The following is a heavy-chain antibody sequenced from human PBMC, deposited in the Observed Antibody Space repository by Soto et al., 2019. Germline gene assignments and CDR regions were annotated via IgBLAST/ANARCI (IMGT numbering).Heavy chain of an antibody. CDR3: AKEWSYSSGWSHVDY. D-gene: IGHD6-19*01. V-gene: IGHV3-23*01. CDR2: ISGSGGST. Sequence: EVQLLESGGGLVQPGGSLRLSCAASGFTFSSYAMSWVRQAPGKGLEWVSAISGSGGSTYYADSVKGRFTISRDNSKNTLFLQRNSLRAEDTAVYYCAKEWSYSSGWSHVDYWGQGTLVTVSS. CDR1: GFTFSSYA. J-gene: IGHJ4*02.